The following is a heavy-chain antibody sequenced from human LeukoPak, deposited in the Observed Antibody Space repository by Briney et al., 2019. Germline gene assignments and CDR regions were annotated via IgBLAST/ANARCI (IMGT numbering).Heavy chain of an antibody. CDR3: ARAALWFGELLDGMDV. Sequence: ASVKVSCKPFGYTFTGYYIHWVRQAPGQGLEWMGRINPNSGGTNYAQKFQGRVTMTRDTSISTAYMELSRLRSDETADYYCARAALWFGELLDGMDVWGQGTTVTVSS. CDR2: INPNSGGT. D-gene: IGHD3-10*01. CDR1: GYTFTGYY. J-gene: IGHJ6*02. V-gene: IGHV1-2*06.